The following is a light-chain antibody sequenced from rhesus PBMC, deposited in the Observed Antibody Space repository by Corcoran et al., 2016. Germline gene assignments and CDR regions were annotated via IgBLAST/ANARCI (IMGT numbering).Light chain of an antibody. V-gene: IGKV1-25*01. Sequence: DIQMTQSPSSLSASVGDRVTITCRASQGITNDLAWYQQKPGETPKLLIYEASSLQSGIPSRFSGSGSGTDFTLTINSLQPEDFATYYCQHYYSTPWTFGQGTKVEVK. CDR1: QGITND. J-gene: IGKJ1*01. CDR3: QHYYSTPWT. CDR2: EAS.